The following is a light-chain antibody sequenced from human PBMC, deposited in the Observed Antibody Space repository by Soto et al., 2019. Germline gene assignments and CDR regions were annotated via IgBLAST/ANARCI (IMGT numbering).Light chain of an antibody. CDR2: EGS. J-gene: IGLJ1*01. CDR1: SSDVGSFNL. Sequence: QSVLTQPASVSGSPGQSITISCTGTSSDVGSFNLVSWYQQHPGKAPKVMIYEGSKRPSGVSNRFSGSKSGNTAFLTISGLQAEDEADYYCCSYAGFSTYVFGTGTKVTVL. V-gene: IGLV2-23*01. CDR3: CSYAGFSTYV.